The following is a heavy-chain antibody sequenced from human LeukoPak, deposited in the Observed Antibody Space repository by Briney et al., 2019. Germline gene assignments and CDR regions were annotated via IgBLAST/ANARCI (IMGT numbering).Heavy chain of an antibody. CDR1: GFTFSNAW. D-gene: IGHD3-22*01. CDR3: TTDYYDSSGYDY. J-gene: IGHJ4*02. Sequence: GGSLRLSCAASGFTFSNAWMSWVRQAPGKGLEWVGRIKSKTDGGTTDYAAPVKGRFTISRNDSKNTLYLQMNSLKTEDTAVYYCTTDYYDSSGYDYWGQGTLVTVSS. CDR2: IKSKTDGGTT. V-gene: IGHV3-15*01.